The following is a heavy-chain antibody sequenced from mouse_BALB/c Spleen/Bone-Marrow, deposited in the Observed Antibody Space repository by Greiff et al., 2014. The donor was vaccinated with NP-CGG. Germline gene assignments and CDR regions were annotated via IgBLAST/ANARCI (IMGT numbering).Heavy chain of an antibody. V-gene: IGHV14-3*02. Sequence: EVQLQQSGAELVKPGASVKSSCTASGFNIKDTYMHWVKQRPEQGLEWIGRIDPANGNTKYDPKFQGKATITADTSSNTAYLQLSSLTSEDTAVYYCARYDYGVYFDYWGQGTTLTVSS. D-gene: IGHD2-4*01. CDR1: GFNIKDTY. J-gene: IGHJ2*01. CDR3: ARYDYGVYFDY. CDR2: IDPANGNT.